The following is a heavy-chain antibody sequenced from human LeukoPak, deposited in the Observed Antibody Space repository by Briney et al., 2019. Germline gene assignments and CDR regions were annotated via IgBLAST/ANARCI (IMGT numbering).Heavy chain of an antibody. CDR2: INPNGGGT. CDR1: VYTFSGYY. J-gene: IGHJ4*02. D-gene: IGHD4-17*01. V-gene: IGHV1-2*02. Sequence: GASVTVPCKASVYTFSGYYIHWVRQAPGQGLEWMGYINPNGGGTNYAQKFQGRVTMTRDTSISTAYMELGSLTSDDTAVYYCARVMAAVTTADYWGQGTLVTVSS. CDR3: ARVMAAVTTADY.